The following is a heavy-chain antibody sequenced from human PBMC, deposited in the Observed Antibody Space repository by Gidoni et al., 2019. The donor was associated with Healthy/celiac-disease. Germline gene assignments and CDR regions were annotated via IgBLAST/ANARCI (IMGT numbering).Heavy chain of an antibody. CDR2: IYYSGST. V-gene: IGHV4-39*07. CDR1: GGSISSSRYY. CDR3: ASDRFAGDPIPNYYYYYGMDV. D-gene: IGHD3-10*01. Sequence: QLQLQESGPGLVKPSETLSLTCTVSGGSISSSRYYCGWIRQPPGKGLEWIGSIYYSGSTYYNPSLKSRVTISVDTAKNQFSLKLSSVTAADTAVYYCASDRFAGDPIPNYYYYYGMDVWGQGTTVTVSS. J-gene: IGHJ6*02.